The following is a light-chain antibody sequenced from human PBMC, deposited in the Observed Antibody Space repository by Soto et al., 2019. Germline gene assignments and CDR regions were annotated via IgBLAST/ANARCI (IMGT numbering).Light chain of an antibody. CDR2: AAS. J-gene: IGKJ1*01. CDR1: QDISDF. CDR3: LQNNRYPWT. Sequence: DVQMTLSASAMSASVGYRVTLTCRASQDISDFLAWFQQKQGEVPKRLIYAASSLESGVPSRFSGSGYGTEFNLTISSLQTEDFATYYCLQNNRYPWTFGQGTKVDIK. V-gene: IGKV1-17*03.